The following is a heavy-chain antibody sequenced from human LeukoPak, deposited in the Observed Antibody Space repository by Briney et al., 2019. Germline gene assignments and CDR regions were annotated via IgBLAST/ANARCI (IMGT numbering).Heavy chain of an antibody. V-gene: IGHV3-21*01. Sequence: GGSLRLSCAASGFTFSSYSMNWVRQAPGKGLEWVSSISSSSSYIYYADSVKGRFTISRDNAKNSLYLQMNSLRAEDTAVYYCARDGRYYYDSSGYYAYWGQGTLVTVSS. CDR1: GFTFSSYS. D-gene: IGHD3-22*01. CDR3: ARDGRYYYDSSGYYAY. CDR2: ISSSSSYI. J-gene: IGHJ4*02.